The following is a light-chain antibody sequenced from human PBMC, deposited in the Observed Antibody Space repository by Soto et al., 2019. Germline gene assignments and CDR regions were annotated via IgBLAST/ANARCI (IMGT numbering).Light chain of an antibody. J-gene: IGLJ1*01. V-gene: IGLV2-14*03. CDR2: DVT. Sequence: QSVLTQPASVSGSPGQSITISCAGTSSDVGGYNYVSWYQQLPGKAPQLVIYDVTHRPSGVSDRFSGSRSGNTASLIISGLQAEDEADYYCTSFTSGSTPYVLGTGTKSPS. CDR1: SSDVGGYNY. CDR3: TSFTSGSTPYV.